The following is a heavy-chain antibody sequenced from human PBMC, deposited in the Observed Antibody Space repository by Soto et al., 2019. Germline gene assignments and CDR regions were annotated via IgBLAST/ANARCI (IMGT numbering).Heavy chain of an antibody. CDR3: ATRIGNIGWYWLDT. CDR2: IVLGNGNT. CDR1: GFTFSSSA. D-gene: IGHD6-19*01. J-gene: IGHJ5*02. Sequence: QMHLVQSGPEVKRPGTSLKVSCKASGFTFSSSAVQWVRQARGQPLEWIGWIVLGNGNTNYAQKFQQRVTITRDMSTSTAYMEVRCLTYEDTAVYYCATRIGNIGWYWLDTWGQGTLVTVSS. V-gene: IGHV1-58*01.